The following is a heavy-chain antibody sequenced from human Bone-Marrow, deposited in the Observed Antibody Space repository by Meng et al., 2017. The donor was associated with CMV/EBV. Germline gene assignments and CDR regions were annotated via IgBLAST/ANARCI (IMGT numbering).Heavy chain of an antibody. CDR2: ISWDGGST. Sequence: GGSLRLSCAASGFTFDDYTMHWVRQAPGKGLEWVSLISWDGGSTYYADSVKGRFTISRDNSKNSLYLQMNSLRTEDTALYYCARSYDSSGWGWFDPWGQGALVTGCS. V-gene: IGHV3-43*01. CDR3: ARSYDSSGWGWFDP. J-gene: IGHJ5*02. CDR1: GFTFDDYT. D-gene: IGHD3-22*01.